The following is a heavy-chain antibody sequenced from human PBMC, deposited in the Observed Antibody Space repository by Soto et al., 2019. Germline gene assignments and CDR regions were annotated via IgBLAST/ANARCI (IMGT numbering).Heavy chain of an antibody. V-gene: IGHV1-46*01. J-gene: IGHJ6*02. CDR3: ARDHTDCSGGSCYSHYYYGMDV. CDR2: INPSGGST. CDR1: GYTXSSYY. D-gene: IGHD2-15*01. Sequence: GXSXKVSFKASGYTXSSYYRNLVRQAPGQGLEWMGIINPSGGSTSYAQKFQGRVTMTRDTSTSTVYMELSSLRSEDTAVYYCARDHTDCSGGSCYSHYYYGMDVWGQGTTVTVSS.